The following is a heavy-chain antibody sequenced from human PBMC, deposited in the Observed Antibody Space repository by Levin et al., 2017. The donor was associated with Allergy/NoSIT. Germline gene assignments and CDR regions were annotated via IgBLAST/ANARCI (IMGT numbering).Heavy chain of an antibody. V-gene: IGHV3-48*02. CDR1: GFTFSTYT. CDR2: IDTRSSTI. CDR3: ATDAPGTGSWYFDL. D-gene: IGHD3-10*01. J-gene: IGHJ2*01. Sequence: GGSLRLSCAASGFTFSTYTMNWVRQAPGKGLEWVSFIDTRSSTIVYADSVKGRFTVSRDNAENSLYLQMNNLGDEDTAIYYCATDAPGTGSWYFDLWGRGTLVTVSS.